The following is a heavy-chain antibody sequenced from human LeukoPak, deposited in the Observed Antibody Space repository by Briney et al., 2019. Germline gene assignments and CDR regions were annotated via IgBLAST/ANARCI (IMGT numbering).Heavy chain of an antibody. V-gene: IGHV5-51*01. CDR1: GYSFTSYW. CDR3: ARTFTAARFEP. Sequence: GESLKISCKGSGYSFTSYWIGWVRQMPGKGLEWMGIIYPGDSDTRYSPSFQGQVTISADKSTTTAYLQWNSLKASDTAIYYCARTFTAARFEPWGQGTLVTVSS. J-gene: IGHJ5*02. D-gene: IGHD3-16*01. CDR2: IYPGDSDT.